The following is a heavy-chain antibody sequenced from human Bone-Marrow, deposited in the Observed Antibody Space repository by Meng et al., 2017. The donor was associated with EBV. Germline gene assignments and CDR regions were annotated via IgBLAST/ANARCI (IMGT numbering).Heavy chain of an antibody. D-gene: IGHD6-13*01. J-gene: IGHJ4*02. CDR1: GYTFTSYA. V-gene: IGHV1-3*01. CDR2: INAGNGNT. Sequence: VQLVQAGAEVKKPGASVKVSCKASGYTFTSYAMHWVRQAPGQRLEWMGWINAGNGNTKYSQKFQGRVTITRDTSASTAYMELSSLRSEDTAVYYCATSGGSSSWYVPPEIWGQGTLVTVSS. CDR3: ATSGGSSSWYVPPEI.